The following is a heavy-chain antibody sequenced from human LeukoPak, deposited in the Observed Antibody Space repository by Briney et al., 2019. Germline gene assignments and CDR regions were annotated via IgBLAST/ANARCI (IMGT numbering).Heavy chain of an antibody. CDR2: INRDGSQK. D-gene: IGHD3-10*01. V-gene: IGHV3-7*01. CDR1: GFSLSGYW. CDR3: ASTFGVYYYFDY. Sequence: GGSLRLSCAASGFSLSGYWMTWVRQAPGKGLEWVANINRDGSQKNHVDSVQGRFTISRDNAKNSLYLQMNSLRAEDTAVYYCASTFGVYYYFDYWGQGTLVTVSS. J-gene: IGHJ4*02.